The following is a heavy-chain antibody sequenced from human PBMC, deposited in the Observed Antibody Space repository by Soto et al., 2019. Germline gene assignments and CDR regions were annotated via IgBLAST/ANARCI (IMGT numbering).Heavy chain of an antibody. CDR3: VRQSYDSSDYFDY. D-gene: IGHD3-22*01. CDR2: IYYSGST. V-gene: IGHV4-39*01. J-gene: IGHJ4*02. CDR1: GDSISSSSYY. Sequence: SETLSLTCTVSGDSISSSSYYWGWIRQPPGKGLEWIGSIYYSGSTYYNPSLKSRVTISIDTSRIHFSLKLISVTAAGTAVYFCVRQSYDSSDYFDYWGQGTLVTVSS.